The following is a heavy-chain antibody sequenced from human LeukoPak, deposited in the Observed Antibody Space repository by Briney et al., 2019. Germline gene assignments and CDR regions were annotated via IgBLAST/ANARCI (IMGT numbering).Heavy chain of an antibody. CDR3: AKDHLYGVANDAFDI. CDR2: ISGSGGST. D-gene: IGHD3-3*01. J-gene: IGHJ3*02. CDR1: GFTFSSFA. V-gene: IGHV3-23*01. Sequence: GGSLRLSCAASGFTFSSFAMSWVRQAPGKGLEWVSVISGSGGSTYYADSVKGRFTISRDSSKNTLYLQMNSLRAEDTAVYYCAKDHLYGVANDAFDIWGQGTMVTVSS.